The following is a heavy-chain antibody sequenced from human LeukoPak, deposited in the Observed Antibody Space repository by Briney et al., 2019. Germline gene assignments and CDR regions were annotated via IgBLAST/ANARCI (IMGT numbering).Heavy chain of an antibody. V-gene: IGHV3-23*01. CDR2: ISGSGGST. Sequence: GGSLRLSCAASGFTFSSYAMSWVRQAPGKGLEWVSAISGSGGSTYYADSVKGRFTISRDNSKNTLYLQMNSLRAEDTAVYYCARRDQGLYYGSGSVNFDYWGQGTLVTVSS. CDR3: ARRDQGLYYGSGSVNFDY. D-gene: IGHD3-10*01. J-gene: IGHJ4*02. CDR1: GFTFSSYA.